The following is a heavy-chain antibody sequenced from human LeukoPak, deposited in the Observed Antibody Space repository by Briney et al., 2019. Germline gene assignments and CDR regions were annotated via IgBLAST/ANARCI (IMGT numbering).Heavy chain of an antibody. CDR1: GFTFSSYA. D-gene: IGHD1-7*01. CDR2: ISSSGSST. V-gene: IGHV3-23*01. J-gene: IGHJ4*02. CDR3: ATDWYITGTTLLFDY. Sequence: GGSLRPSCAASGFTFSSYAMCFRHPPPGKRVEWVSAISSSGSSTYYADSVKGSFTISTDNTKNTLYLQMNSLRAEATAVYYCATDWYITGTTLLFDYWGQGTLVTVSS.